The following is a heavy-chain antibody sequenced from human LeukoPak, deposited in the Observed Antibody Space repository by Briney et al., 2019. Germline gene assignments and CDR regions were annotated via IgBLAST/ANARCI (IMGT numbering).Heavy chain of an antibody. Sequence: GGSLRLSCAASGFIFSSYWMHWVRQVPGKGLVWVSRVNTDGTTTDFADSVKGRFTVSRDNAQNTLYLQMDSLRAEDTAMYYCARSVVSTYWYFDLWGRGTLVTVSS. CDR2: VNTDGTTT. CDR1: GFIFSSYW. CDR3: ARSVVSTYWYFDL. J-gene: IGHJ2*01. V-gene: IGHV3-74*01. D-gene: IGHD4-23*01.